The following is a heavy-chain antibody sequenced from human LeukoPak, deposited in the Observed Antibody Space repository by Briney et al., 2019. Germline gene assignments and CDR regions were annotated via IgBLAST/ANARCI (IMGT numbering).Heavy chain of an antibody. CDR1: GYTFSDYY. V-gene: IGHV1-2*02. D-gene: IGHD2-21*02. CDR3: ARALRGEAGNSYDS. Sequence: ASVKVSCKASGYTFSDYYMHWVRQAPGQGLEWIGWINPDSGGTNLAQKFQGRVTMTRDTSISTVYMELSRLRSDDTAVYYCARALRGEAGNSYDSWGQGTLVIVSS. CDR2: INPDSGGT. J-gene: IGHJ4*02.